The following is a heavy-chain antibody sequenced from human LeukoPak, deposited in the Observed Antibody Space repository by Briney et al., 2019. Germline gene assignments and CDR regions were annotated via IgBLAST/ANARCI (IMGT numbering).Heavy chain of an antibody. CDR3: ARAPSEIGGYYPEYFRH. CDR1: GFTFSTYW. D-gene: IGHD3-22*01. V-gene: IGHV3-74*01. Sequence: GGSLRLSCAASGFTFSTYWMHWVRQAPGKGLVWVSRIKSDGSTNYADSVKGRFTISRDNAKNTVSLQMNSLRPEDTGVYYCARAPSEIGGYYPEYFRHWGQGTLVTVS. J-gene: IGHJ1*01. CDR2: IKSDGST.